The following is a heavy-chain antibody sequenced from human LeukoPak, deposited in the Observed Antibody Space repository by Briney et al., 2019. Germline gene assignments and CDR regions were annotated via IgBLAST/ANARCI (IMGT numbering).Heavy chain of an antibody. CDR3: ARRYCSGGSCSFDP. V-gene: IGHV3-30*04. CDR1: GFTFSSYA. Sequence: GGSLRLSCAASGFTFSSYAMHWVRQAPGKGLEWVAVISYEGSNKYYADSVKGRFTISRDNSKTTLYLQMNSLRAEDTAVYYCARRYCSGGSCSFDPWGQGTLVTVSS. D-gene: IGHD2-15*01. CDR2: ISYEGSNK. J-gene: IGHJ5*02.